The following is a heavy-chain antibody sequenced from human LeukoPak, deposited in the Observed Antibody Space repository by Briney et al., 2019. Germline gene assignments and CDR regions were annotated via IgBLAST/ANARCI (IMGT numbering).Heavy chain of an antibody. V-gene: IGHV4-39*07. Sequence: SETLSLTCTVSGGSISSNQYYWAWIRQPPGKGLEWIGTIYYSVNTYYNPSLKSRVTISVDTSKNQFSLKLTSVTAADTAVYYCARDGPPTAYFDYWGQGTLVSVSS. J-gene: IGHJ4*02. CDR1: GGSISSNQYY. D-gene: IGHD4-17*01. CDR2: IYYSVNT. CDR3: ARDGPPTAYFDY.